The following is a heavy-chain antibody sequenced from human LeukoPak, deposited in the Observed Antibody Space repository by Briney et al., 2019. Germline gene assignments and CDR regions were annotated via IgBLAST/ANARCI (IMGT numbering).Heavy chain of an antibody. CDR3: ARQGITIFGVVNDY. CDR2: ISSSSSYI. Sequence: GGSLRLSCAASGFTFSSYSMNWVRQAPGKGLEWVSSISSSSSYIYYADSVKGRFTISRDNAKNSLYLQMNSLRAEDTAVYYCARQGITIFGVVNDYWGQGALVTVSS. D-gene: IGHD3-3*01. J-gene: IGHJ4*02. V-gene: IGHV3-21*01. CDR1: GFTFSSYS.